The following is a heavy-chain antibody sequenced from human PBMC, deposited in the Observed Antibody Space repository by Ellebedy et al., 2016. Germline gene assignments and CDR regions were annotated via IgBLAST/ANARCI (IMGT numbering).Heavy chain of an antibody. CDR3: ARVSAIVGPYLGYFDY. CDR2: IYYSGST. CDR1: GGSISSSSYY. V-gene: IGHV4-39*07. D-gene: IGHD1-26*01. J-gene: IGHJ4*02. Sequence: SETLSLTXTVSGGSISSSSYYWGWIRQPPGKGLEWIGSIYYSGSTYYNPSLKSRVTISVDTSKNQFSLKLSSVTAADTAVYYCARVSAIVGPYLGYFDYWGQGTLVTVSS.